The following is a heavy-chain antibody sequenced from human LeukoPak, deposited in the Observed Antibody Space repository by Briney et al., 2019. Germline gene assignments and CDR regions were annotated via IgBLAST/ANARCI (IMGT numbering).Heavy chain of an antibody. CDR3: ARPYGPYNWFDP. CDR1: GYSISSGYY. J-gene: IGHJ5*02. D-gene: IGHD3-10*01. CDR2: IYHSGST. V-gene: IGHV4-38-2*02. Sequence: SETLSLTCTVSGYSISSGYYWGWIRPPPGKGLEWIGSIYHSGSTYYNPSLQSRVTISVDTSKNQFSLKLSSVTAADTAVYYCARPYGPYNWFDPWGQGTLVTVSS.